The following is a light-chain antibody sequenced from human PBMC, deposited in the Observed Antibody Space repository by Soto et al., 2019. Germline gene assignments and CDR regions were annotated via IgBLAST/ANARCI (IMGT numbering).Light chain of an antibody. CDR3: CSYAGDYSFV. CDR1: SSDVGGYNY. Sequence: QSALTQPRSVSGSPGQSVTISCTGTSSDVGGYNYVSWYQQHPGKVPKVMIYDANERPSGVPDRFSGSKSGNTASLTISGLQPEDEADYYCCSYAGDYSFVFGTGTKLTVL. V-gene: IGLV2-11*01. J-gene: IGLJ1*01. CDR2: DAN.